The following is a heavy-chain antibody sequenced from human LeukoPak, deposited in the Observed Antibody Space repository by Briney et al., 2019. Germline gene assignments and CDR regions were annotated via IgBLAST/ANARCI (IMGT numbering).Heavy chain of an antibody. Sequence: SETLSLTCAVYGGSFSGYYWSWIRQPPGKGLEWIGYIYYSGSTNYNPSLKSRVTMSVDTSKKQFSLKLRSVTAADTAVYYCARDIGTPYYYDSSGYYSGWFDPWGQGTLVTVSS. D-gene: IGHD3-22*01. J-gene: IGHJ5*02. CDR3: ARDIGTPYYYDSSGYYSGWFDP. V-gene: IGHV4-59*01. CDR2: IYYSGST. CDR1: GGSFSGYY.